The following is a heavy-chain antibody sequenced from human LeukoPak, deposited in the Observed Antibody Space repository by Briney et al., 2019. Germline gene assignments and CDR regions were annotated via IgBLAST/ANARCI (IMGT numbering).Heavy chain of an antibody. D-gene: IGHD3-9*01. CDR3: AKDYDILTGLFDY. CDR2: ISGSGGST. Sequence: QSGGSLRLSCAASGFTFSSYAMSWVRQAPGKGLEWVSAISGSGGSTYYADSVKGRFTISRDNSKNTLYLQMNSLRAEDTAVYYCAKDYDILTGLFDYWGQGTLVTVSS. J-gene: IGHJ4*02. CDR1: GFTFSSYA. V-gene: IGHV3-23*01.